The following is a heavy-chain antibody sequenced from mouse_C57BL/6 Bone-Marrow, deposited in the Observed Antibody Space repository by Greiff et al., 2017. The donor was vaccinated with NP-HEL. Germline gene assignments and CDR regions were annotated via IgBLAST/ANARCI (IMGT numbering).Heavy chain of an antibody. Sequence: QVTLKVSGPGILQSSQTLSLTCSFSGFSLSTSGMGVSWIRQPSGKGLEWLAHIYWDDDKRYNPSLKSRLTISKETSRNQVFLKITSVDTADTATYYCARAHYYGSSSWYFDVWGTGTTVTVSS. V-gene: IGHV8-12*01. J-gene: IGHJ1*03. CDR2: IYWDDDK. D-gene: IGHD1-1*01. CDR1: GFSLSTSGMG. CDR3: ARAHYYGSSSWYFDV.